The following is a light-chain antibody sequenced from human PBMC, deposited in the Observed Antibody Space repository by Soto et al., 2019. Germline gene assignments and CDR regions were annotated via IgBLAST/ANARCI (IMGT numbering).Light chain of an antibody. J-gene: IGKJ2*01. CDR1: QSVNSN. V-gene: IGKV3-15*01. CDR3: QQYNDWPPYT. Sequence: EIVMTQSPATLSVSPGERATLSCRASQSVNSNLAWYQQKPGQAPRLLIYCASIRATGIPARFRGSGSVTEFTLTILSLQSEDFALYYCQQYNDWPPYTFGQGTKLEI. CDR2: CAS.